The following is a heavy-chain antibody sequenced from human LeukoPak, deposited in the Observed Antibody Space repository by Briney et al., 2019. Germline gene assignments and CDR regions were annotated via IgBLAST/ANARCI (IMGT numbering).Heavy chain of an antibody. D-gene: IGHD3-16*01. CDR1: GFTYSDYG. V-gene: IGHV3-30*02. CDR2: ILNDGTWE. J-gene: IGHJ5*01. CDR3: VKGGSISHNWFDS. Sequence: GSLRLSCAASGFTYSDYGMHWVRQAPGRGLEWVAFILNDGTWEYYPDSVKGRLTISRDNSRNTLYLQMNSVRLEDTAIYYCVKGGSISHNWFDSWGQGTLVTVSS.